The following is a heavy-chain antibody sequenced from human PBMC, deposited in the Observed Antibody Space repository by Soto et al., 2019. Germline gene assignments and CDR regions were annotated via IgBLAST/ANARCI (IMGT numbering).Heavy chain of an antibody. D-gene: IGHD6-13*01. Sequence: SETLSLTCTVSGGSISSSSYYWGWIRQPPGKGLGWIGSIYYSGSTYYNPSLKSRVTISVDTSKNQFSLKLSSVTAADTAVYYCARLSAAGTIQHWGQGTLVTVSS. CDR3: ARLSAAGTIQH. CDR2: IYYSGST. J-gene: IGHJ1*01. V-gene: IGHV4-39*01. CDR1: GGSISSSSYY.